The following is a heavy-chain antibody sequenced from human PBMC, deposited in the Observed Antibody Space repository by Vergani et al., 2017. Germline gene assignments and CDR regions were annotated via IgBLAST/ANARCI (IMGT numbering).Heavy chain of an antibody. D-gene: IGHD6-19*01. CDR1: GFSVSSSGVG. V-gene: IGHV2-5*01. CDR2: IYWNDDK. CDR3: ARTRGGPPYRSGLYYFDF. J-gene: IGHJ4*02. Sequence: QITLKESGPTLVKPTQTLTLTCTVSGFSVSSSGVGVAWIRQPPGKALECLAIIYWNDDKRYSPSLMGRLTIAKDTSRNQVVLTMTNMGPADTGTYYCARTRGGPPYRSGLYYFDFWGQGTLVTVSS.